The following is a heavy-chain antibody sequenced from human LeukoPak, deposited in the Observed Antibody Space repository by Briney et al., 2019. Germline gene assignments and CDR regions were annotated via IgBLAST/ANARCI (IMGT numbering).Heavy chain of an antibody. CDR1: GFAFSSYA. V-gene: IGHV3-23*01. Sequence: GGSLRLSCAASGFAFSSYAMSWVRQAPGKGLEWVSVISGSGGSIYYADSVKGRFTISRDNSKNTLYLQMNSLRAEDTAVYYCAKDSRGSSAWNHWGQGTLVTVSS. J-gene: IGHJ5*02. D-gene: IGHD2-2*01. CDR2: ISGSGGSI. CDR3: AKDSRGSSAWNH.